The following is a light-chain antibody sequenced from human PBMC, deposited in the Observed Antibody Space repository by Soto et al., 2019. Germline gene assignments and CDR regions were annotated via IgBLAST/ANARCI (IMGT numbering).Light chain of an antibody. CDR3: QQSYSSPPT. V-gene: IGKV3-15*01. J-gene: IGKJ1*01. CDR2: GAS. Sequence: EKVLTQSPATLSVSPGERATLSCRASQNVNSNLAWYQQKPGQAPRLLIYGASARATGIPARFSGSGFGTDFTLTITSLQPEDFATYYCQQSYSSPPTFGQGTKVDIK. CDR1: QNVNSN.